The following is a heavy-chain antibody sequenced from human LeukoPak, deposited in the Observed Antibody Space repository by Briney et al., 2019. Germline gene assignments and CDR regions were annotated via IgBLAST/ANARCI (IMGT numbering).Heavy chain of an antibody. CDR1: GGTFSSYA. CDR3: ARSSPRPDAFDI. J-gene: IGHJ3*02. D-gene: IGHD6-19*01. CDR2: IIPILGIA. V-gene: IGHV1-69*04. Sequence: ASVKVSCKASGGTFSSYAISWVRQAPGQGLEWMGRIIPILGIANYAQKFQGRVTMTRDTSTSTVYMELSSLRSEDTAVYYCARSSPRPDAFDIWGQGTMVTVSS.